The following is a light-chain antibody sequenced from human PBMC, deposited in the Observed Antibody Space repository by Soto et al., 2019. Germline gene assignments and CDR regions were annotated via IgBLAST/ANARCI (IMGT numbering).Light chain of an antibody. J-gene: IGKJ4*01. Sequence: ETVLTQSPATLSLSPGERATLSCRAGQSVSTYLAWYQQKPGKATRLPIYDTSHRATGIPARFSGSGSGTDFTLTISSLEPEDFAVYYCQQRFNWPPTFGGGTTVDIK. CDR3: QQRFNWPPT. CDR1: QSVSTY. CDR2: DTS. V-gene: IGKV3-11*01.